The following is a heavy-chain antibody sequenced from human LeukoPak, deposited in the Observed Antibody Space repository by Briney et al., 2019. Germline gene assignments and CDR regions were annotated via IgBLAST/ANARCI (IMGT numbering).Heavy chain of an antibody. D-gene: IGHD3-22*01. CDR3: ARQFYDSSGYFVYFDY. J-gene: IGHJ4*02. CDR1: GYSFTIYW. Sequence: GESLNISCKGSGYSFTIYWIGWVRQMPGKGLEWMGIIYPGDSDTRYSPSFQGQVTISADKSISTAYLQWSSLKASDTAMYYCARQFYDSSGYFVYFDYWGQGTLVTVSS. V-gene: IGHV5-51*01. CDR2: IYPGDSDT.